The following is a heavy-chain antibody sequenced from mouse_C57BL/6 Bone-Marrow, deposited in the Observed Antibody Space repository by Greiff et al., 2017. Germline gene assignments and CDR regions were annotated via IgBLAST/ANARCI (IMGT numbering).Heavy chain of an antibody. CDR1: GFTFSDYG. Sequence: VQLQQSGGGLVKPGGSLKLSCAASGFTFSDYGMHWVRQAPEKGLEWVAYISSGSSTIYYADTVKGRFTISRDNAKNTLFLQMTSLRSEDTAMYYCARGWPRAYWGQGTTLTVSS. J-gene: IGHJ2*01. CDR2: ISSGSSTI. V-gene: IGHV5-17*01. CDR3: ARGWPRAY. D-gene: IGHD2-3*01.